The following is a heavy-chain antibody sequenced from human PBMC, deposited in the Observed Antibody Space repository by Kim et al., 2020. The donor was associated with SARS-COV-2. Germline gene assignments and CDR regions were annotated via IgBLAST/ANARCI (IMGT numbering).Heavy chain of an antibody. J-gene: IGHJ3*02. CDR3: ATHPQFFHI. V-gene: IGHV4-39*01. CDR2: FYYSGST. Sequence: SETLSLTCTVSGGSISSSRHFWGWIRQRPGKGLEWIGSFYYSGSTYYNPSLKSRVTISVDTSKNQFSLKLNSVTAEDTALYYCATHPQFFHIWGQGTMVSVSS. CDR1: GGSISSSRHF.